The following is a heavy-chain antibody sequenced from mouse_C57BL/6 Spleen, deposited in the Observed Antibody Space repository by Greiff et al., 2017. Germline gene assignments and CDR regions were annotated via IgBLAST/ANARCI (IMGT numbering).Heavy chain of an antibody. CDR1: GFSLTSYG. V-gene: IGHV2-2*01. D-gene: IGHD1-1*01. J-gene: IGHJ4*01. CDR2: IWSGGST. Sequence: VKLQESGPGLVQPSQSLSITCTVSGFSLTSYGVHWVRQSPGKGLEWLGVIWSGGSTDYNAAFISRLSISKDNSKSQVFFKMNSLQADDTAIYYCARVTTVGNAMDYWGQGTSVTVSS. CDR3: ARVTTVGNAMDY.